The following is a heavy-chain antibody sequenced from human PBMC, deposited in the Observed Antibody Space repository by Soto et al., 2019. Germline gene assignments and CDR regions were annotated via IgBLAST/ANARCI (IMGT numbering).Heavy chain of an antibody. Sequence: EVQLVESGGDFVQPGGSLRLSCAASGFTFSSYSMNWVRQAPGKGLEWVSYITSSSRTIYYADSVKGRFTISRDNAKNSLYLQMNSLRDEDTAVYYCACGYSYGYSLDYWGQGTLVIVSS. CDR2: ITSSSRTI. V-gene: IGHV3-48*02. CDR1: GFTFSSYS. J-gene: IGHJ4*02. CDR3: ACGYSYGYSLDY. D-gene: IGHD5-18*01.